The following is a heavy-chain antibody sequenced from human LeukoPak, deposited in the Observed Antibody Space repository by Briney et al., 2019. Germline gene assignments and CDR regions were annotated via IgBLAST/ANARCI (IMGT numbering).Heavy chain of an antibody. Sequence: SQTLSLTCTVSGGSISSGEYYWSWIRQPAGKGLEWIGRIYTSGSTNYNPSLKSRVTISVDTSKNQFSLKLSSVTAADTAVYYCTSLFRRYFDYWGQGALVTVSS. V-gene: IGHV4-61*02. J-gene: IGHJ4*02. CDR3: TSLFRRYFDY. CDR1: GGSISSGEYY. CDR2: IYTSGST. D-gene: IGHD3-10*02.